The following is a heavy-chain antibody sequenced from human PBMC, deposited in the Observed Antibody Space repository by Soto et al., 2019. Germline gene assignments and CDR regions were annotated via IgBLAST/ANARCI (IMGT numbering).Heavy chain of an antibody. Sequence: QVQLVQSGAEVKKPGASVKVSCKASGYTFTSYGISWVRQAPGEGLEWMGWISAYNGNTKYVQKFQGRVTMTTDTSTSTAYMELRSLRSDDTAMYYCARDAAAGLNDYWGQGTLVTVSS. J-gene: IGHJ4*02. CDR1: GYTFTSYG. D-gene: IGHD6-13*01. V-gene: IGHV1-18*01. CDR2: ISAYNGNT. CDR3: ARDAAAGLNDY.